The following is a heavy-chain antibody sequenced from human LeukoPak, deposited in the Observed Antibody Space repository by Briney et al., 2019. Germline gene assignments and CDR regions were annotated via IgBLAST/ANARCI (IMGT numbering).Heavy chain of an antibody. CDR3: ARGDSSGYYATVDY. Sequence: GASVKVSCKTAGYTFSDYHIHWVRQAPGQGLQWMGWINPNSGGTILGQKFQGRVTMTRDTSMTTVYMELSSLRSEDTAVYYCARGDSSGYYATVDYWGQGTLVTVSS. D-gene: IGHD3-22*01. CDR1: GYTFSDYH. V-gene: IGHV1-2*02. CDR2: INPNSGGT. J-gene: IGHJ4*02.